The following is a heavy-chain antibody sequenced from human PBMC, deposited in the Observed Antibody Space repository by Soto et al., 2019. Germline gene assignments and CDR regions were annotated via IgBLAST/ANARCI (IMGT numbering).Heavy chain of an antibody. V-gene: IGHV1-2*02. D-gene: IGHD2-2*02. J-gene: IGHJ6*02. CDR3: ARVMWSYCSSTSCYTYGMDV. Sequence: GASVKVSCKASGYTFTGYYMHWVRQAPGQGLEWMGWINPNSGGTNYAQKFQGRVTMTRDTSISTAYMELSRLRSDDTAVYYCARVMWSYCSSTSCYTYGMDVWGQGTTVTVSS. CDR1: GYTFTGYY. CDR2: INPNSGGT.